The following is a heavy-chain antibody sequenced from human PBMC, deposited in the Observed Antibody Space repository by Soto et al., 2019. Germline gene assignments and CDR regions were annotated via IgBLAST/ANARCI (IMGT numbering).Heavy chain of an antibody. CDR1: GYTFTSYG. D-gene: IGHD3-10*01. Sequence: ASVKVSCKASGYTFTSYGISWVRQAPGQGLEWMGWISAYNGNTNYAQKLQGRVTMTTDTSTSTAYMELRSLRSDDTAVYYCARRGTDHYYYYGMDVWGQGTTVTVSS. V-gene: IGHV1-18*01. J-gene: IGHJ6*02. CDR2: ISAYNGNT. CDR3: ARRGTDHYYYYGMDV.